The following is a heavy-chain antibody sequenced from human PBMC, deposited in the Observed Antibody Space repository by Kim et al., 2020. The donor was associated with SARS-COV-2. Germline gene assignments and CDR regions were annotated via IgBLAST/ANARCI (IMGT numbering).Heavy chain of an antibody. CDR3: ARGLTVVVTATLFDY. CDR2: INHSGST. V-gene: IGHV4-34*01. D-gene: IGHD2-21*02. CDR1: GGSFSGYY. Sequence: SETLSLTCAVSGGSFSGYYWSWIRQPPGKGLEWIGEINHSGSTNYNPSLKSRVTISVDTSKNQFSLKLSSVTAADTAVYYCARGLTVVVTATLFDYWGQGTLVTVSS. J-gene: IGHJ4*02.